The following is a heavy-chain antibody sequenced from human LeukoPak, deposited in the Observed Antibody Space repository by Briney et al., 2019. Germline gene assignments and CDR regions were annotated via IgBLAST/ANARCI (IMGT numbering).Heavy chain of an antibody. V-gene: IGHV3-53*01. CDR3: ARVGGH. CDR2: IYSGGST. CDR1: GLTISKNY. J-gene: IGHJ4*02. D-gene: IGHD3-10*01. Sequence: GGSLRLSCAASGLTISKNYMSWVRQAPGKGLESVSVIYSGGSTYYADSVRGRFIISRDNSKNTLYLQMNSLRVEDTAVYYCARVGGHWGQGTLVTVSS.